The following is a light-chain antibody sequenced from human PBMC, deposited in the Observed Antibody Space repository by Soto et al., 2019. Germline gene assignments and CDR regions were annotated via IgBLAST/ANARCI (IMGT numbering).Light chain of an antibody. J-gene: IGLJ2*01. CDR1: SGDIGDYNS. V-gene: IGLV2-11*01. Sequence: QSALTQPRSVSGSPGQSVTISCTGSSGDIGDYNSVSWYQQQPGKAPKLVVYDVTKRPSGVPDRFSGSKSGNTASLAISGLQAEDEADYYCSSYAGNYLRVVFGGGTKVTVL. CDR3: SSYAGNYLRVV. CDR2: DVT.